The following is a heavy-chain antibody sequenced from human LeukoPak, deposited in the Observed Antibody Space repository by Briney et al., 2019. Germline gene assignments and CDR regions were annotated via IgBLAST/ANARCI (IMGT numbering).Heavy chain of an antibody. J-gene: IGHJ5*02. CDR2: INAGNGNT. Sequence: GASVKVSCKASGYTFTSYAMHWVRQAPGQRLEWMGWINAGNGNTKYSQEFQGRVTITRDTSASTAYMELSSLRSEDMAVYYCARDSSSWLNWFDPWGQGTLVTVSS. V-gene: IGHV1-3*03. CDR3: ARDSSSWLNWFDP. CDR1: GYTFTSYA. D-gene: IGHD6-13*01.